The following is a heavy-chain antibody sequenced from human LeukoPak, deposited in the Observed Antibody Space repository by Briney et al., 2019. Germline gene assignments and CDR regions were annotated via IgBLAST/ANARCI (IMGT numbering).Heavy chain of an antibody. D-gene: IGHD3-3*01. V-gene: IGHV4-4*02. CDR1: GGSISSSNW. Sequence: PSETLSLTCAVSGGSISSSNWWSWVRQPPGKGLEWIGEIYHSGSTNYNPSLKSRVTISVDKSKNQFSLKLSSVTAADTAVYYCAPTIFGVDKRSAFDPWGQGTLVTVSS. CDR2: IYHSGST. CDR3: APTIFGVDKRSAFDP. J-gene: IGHJ5*02.